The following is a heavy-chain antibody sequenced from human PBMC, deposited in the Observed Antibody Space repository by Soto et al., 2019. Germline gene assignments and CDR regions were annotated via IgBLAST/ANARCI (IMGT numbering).Heavy chain of an antibody. V-gene: IGHV4-31*03. CDR2: IYYSGST. Sequence: SETLSLTCTVSGGSISSGGYYWSWIRQHPGKGLEWIGYIYYSGSTYYNPSLKSRVTISVDTSKNQFSLKLSSVTAADTAVYYCARGQVYDSSGYYYPPDYWGQGTLVTVSS. D-gene: IGHD3-22*01. J-gene: IGHJ4*02. CDR3: ARGQVYDSSGYYYPPDY. CDR1: GGSISSGGYY.